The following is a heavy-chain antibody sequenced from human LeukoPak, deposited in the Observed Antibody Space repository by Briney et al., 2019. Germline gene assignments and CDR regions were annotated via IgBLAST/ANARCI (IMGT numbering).Heavy chain of an antibody. CDR1: GFTFGTYW. D-gene: IGHD1-1*01. CDR3: SRQSPLWNY. Sequence: PGGSLRLPCAASGFTFGTYWMSWVRQAPGKGLEWVSSKNQDGSAKYYVDPVKRRYTISKDIATNSLYLQMNSLRAEDTALYYCSRQSPLWNYWGQGTLVTVSS. CDR2: KNQDGSAK. V-gene: IGHV3-7*04. J-gene: IGHJ4*02.